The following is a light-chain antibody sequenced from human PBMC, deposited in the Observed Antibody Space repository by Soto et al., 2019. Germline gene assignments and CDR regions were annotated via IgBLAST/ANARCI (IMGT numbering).Light chain of an antibody. CDR3: QQTYSTLNS. J-gene: IGKJ2*03. V-gene: IGKV1-39*01. Sequence: DIQVTQSPSSLSASVGDRVTITCRASQNIRTYLNWYQQRPGKPPKLLIHTASTLQSEVPSRFSGSGSGTDFTLTISSLQPEDFATYYCQQTYSTLNSFGQGTKLEIK. CDR1: QNIRTY. CDR2: TAS.